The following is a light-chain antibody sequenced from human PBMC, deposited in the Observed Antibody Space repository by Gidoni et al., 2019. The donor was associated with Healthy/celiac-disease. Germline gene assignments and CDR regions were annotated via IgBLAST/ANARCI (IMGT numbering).Light chain of an antibody. Sequence: YELTQPPSVSVSPGQTARISCSGDALPKQYAYWYQQKPGQAPVLVIYKDSERPSGIPERFSGSSSGTTVTLTISGVQAEDEADYYCQSADSSGTLCVFGGGTKLTVL. CDR3: QSADSSGTLCV. V-gene: IGLV3-25*03. J-gene: IGLJ3*02. CDR1: ALPKQY. CDR2: KDS.